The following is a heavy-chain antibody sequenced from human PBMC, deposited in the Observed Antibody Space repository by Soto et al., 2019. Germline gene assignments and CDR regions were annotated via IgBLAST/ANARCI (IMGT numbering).Heavy chain of an antibody. J-gene: IGHJ4*02. V-gene: IGHV3-23*01. CDR1: GFTFSSYA. Sequence: GGSLRLSCAASGFTFSSYAMSWVRQAPGKGLEWVSAISGSGGSTYYADSVKGRFTISRDNSKNTLYLQMNSLRAEDTAVYYCATKGYCSGGSCYHLDYWGQGTLVTVSS. CDR3: ATKGYCSGGSCYHLDY. D-gene: IGHD2-15*01. CDR2: ISGSGGST.